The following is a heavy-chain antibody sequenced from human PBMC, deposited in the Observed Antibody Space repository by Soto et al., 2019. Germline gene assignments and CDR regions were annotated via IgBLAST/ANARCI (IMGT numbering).Heavy chain of an antibody. J-gene: IGHJ5*02. Sequence: SXKVSCKAAGYTXSSYDINWVRQATGQGLEWMGWMNPNSGNTCYAQKFQVRVTITRNTSISTAYMELISLRSEDTDVYYCAAGYSSSSGKFDPWGQGTLVTVSS. CDR2: MNPNSGNT. CDR3: AAGYSSSSGKFDP. CDR1: GYTXSSYD. D-gene: IGHD6-6*01. V-gene: IGHV1-8*01.